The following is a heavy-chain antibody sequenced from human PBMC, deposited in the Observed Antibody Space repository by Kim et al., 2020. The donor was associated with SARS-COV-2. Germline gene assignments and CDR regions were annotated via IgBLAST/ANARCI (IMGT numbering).Heavy chain of an antibody. D-gene: IGHD6-19*01. CDR1: GFSLTKYG. CDR3: TRGAVSGNDASGF. CDR2: MSNDGSVK. Sequence: GGSLRLSCEASGFSLTKYGMHWVRQAPGTGLEWVASMSNDGSVKYYGETVKGRFTISRDTSKNTLFLQMNSLRAEDTAVYYCTRGAVSGNDASGFWGQSSLVTVSS. J-gene: IGHJ3*01. V-gene: IGHV3-30*03.